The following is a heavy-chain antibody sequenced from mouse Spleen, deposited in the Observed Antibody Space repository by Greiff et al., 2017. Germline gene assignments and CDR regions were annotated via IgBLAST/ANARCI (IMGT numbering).Heavy chain of an antibody. CDR3: ARHEEDYDGSYGAY. CDR1: GFTFTNYS. J-gene: IGHJ3*01. CDR2: FYPGSGSI. V-gene: IGHV1-62-2*01. Sequence: QVQLQQSGAELARPGASVKMSCKASGFTFTNYSMHWVKQRPGQGLEWIGWFYPGSGSIKYYENFKDKATLTADKSSSTVYMELSRLTSEDSAVNCCARHEEDYDGSYGAYWGQGTLVTVSA. D-gene: IGHD1-1*01.